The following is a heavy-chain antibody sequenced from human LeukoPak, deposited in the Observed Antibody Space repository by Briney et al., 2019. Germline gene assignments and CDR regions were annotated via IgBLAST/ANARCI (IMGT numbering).Heavy chain of an antibody. CDR1: GGSISSYY. V-gene: IGHV4-59*01. Sequence: SETLSLTCTVSGGSISSYYWSWSRQPPGKGLEWIGHIYYSGSTNYNPSLKSRVTISVDTSKNQFSLKLSSVTAADTAVYYCARYSNYWFRYWGQGTLVTVSS. J-gene: IGHJ4*02. CDR2: IYYSGST. CDR3: ARYSNYWFRY. D-gene: IGHD4-11*01.